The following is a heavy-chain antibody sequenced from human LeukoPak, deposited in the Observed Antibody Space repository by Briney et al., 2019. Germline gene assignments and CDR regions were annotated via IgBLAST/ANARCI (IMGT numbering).Heavy chain of an antibody. CDR3: ARDRSASYRFDY. CDR2: IYTSGST. CDR1: GGSISSGGYY. J-gene: IGHJ4*02. V-gene: IGHV4-61*02. Sequence: SQTLSLTCTVSGGSISSGGYYWSWIRQHPGKGLEWIGRIYTSGSTNYNPSLKSRVTMSVDTSKNQFSLNLTSATAADTAVYYCARDRSASYRFDYWGQGTLVTASS. D-gene: IGHD1-26*01.